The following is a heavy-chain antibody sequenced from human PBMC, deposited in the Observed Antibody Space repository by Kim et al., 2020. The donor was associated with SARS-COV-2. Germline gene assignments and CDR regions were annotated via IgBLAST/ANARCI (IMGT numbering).Heavy chain of an antibody. CDR3: ATRPSYSSGWYPGY. D-gene: IGHD6-19*01. J-gene: IGHJ4*02. V-gene: IGHV3-23*01. CDR1: GFTFSSYA. Sequence: GGSLRLSCAASGFTFSSYAMSWVRQAPGKGLEWVSAISGGGGSTYYADSVKGRFTISRDNSKNTLYLQMNSLRAEDTAVYYCATRPSYSSGWYPGYWGQGSPVTVSS. CDR2: ISGGGGST.